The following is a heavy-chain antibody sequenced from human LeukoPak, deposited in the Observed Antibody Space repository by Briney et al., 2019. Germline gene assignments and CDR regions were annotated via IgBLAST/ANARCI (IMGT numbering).Heavy chain of an antibody. Sequence: SETLSLTCTVSGGSISSYYWSWIRQPPGKGLEWIGYIYYSGSTNYNPSLKSRVTISVDTSKNQFSLKLSSVTAADTAVYYSARGKSGSYYVFDYWGQGTLVTVSS. CDR1: GGSISSYY. D-gene: IGHD1-26*01. CDR2: IYYSGST. CDR3: ARGKSGSYYVFDY. J-gene: IGHJ4*02. V-gene: IGHV4-59*01.